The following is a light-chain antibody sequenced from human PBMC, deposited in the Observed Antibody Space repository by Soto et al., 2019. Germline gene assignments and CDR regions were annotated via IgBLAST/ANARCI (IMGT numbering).Light chain of an antibody. CDR3: QQYNSDSQT. V-gene: IGKV1-5*03. J-gene: IGKJ1*01. CDR1: QSISSW. CDR2: KAS. Sequence: DIXMTQSPSTLSASVGDRVTITCRASQSISSWLAWYQQKPGKAPKLLIYKASTLESGVPSRFSGSGSGTEFTLTISSLQPDDFATYYCQQYNSDSQTFGQGTKVDIK.